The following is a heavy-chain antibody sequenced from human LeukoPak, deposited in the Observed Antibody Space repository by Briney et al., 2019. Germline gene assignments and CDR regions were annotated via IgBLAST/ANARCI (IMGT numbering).Heavy chain of an antibody. D-gene: IGHD6-19*01. CDR2: INAGNGNT. V-gene: IGHV1-3*01. CDR3: ARGVAVAKKGSYFFDY. Sequence: GASVKVSCRTSGYTFTGYYIHWVRQAPGQRLEWMGWINAGNGNTKYSQKFQGRVTITRDTSASTAYMELSSLRSEDTAVYYCARGVAVAKKGSYFFDYWGQGTLVTVSS. J-gene: IGHJ4*02. CDR1: GYTFTGYY.